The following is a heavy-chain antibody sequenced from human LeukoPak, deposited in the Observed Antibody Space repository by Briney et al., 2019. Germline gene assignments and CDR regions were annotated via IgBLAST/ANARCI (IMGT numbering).Heavy chain of an antibody. Sequence: GGSLRLSCGASGFSLNTYSINWVRQAPGKGLEWVSSIRSTYIYYADSVKGRFTIARDNANNSLYLQMNSLRAEDTAVYYCARGVDSSWSIDYWGQGTLVTVSS. CDR2: IRSTYI. CDR3: ARGVDSSWSIDY. D-gene: IGHD6-13*01. V-gene: IGHV3-21*01. J-gene: IGHJ4*02. CDR1: GFSLNTYS.